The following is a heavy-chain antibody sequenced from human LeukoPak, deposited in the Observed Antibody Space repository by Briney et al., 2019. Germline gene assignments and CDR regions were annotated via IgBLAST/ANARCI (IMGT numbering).Heavy chain of an antibody. CDR2: INPNSGGT. CDR3: ARDRDYVWGSYRSVWFDP. J-gene: IGHJ5*02. D-gene: IGHD3-16*02. Sequence: ASVKVSCKASGYTFTGYYMHWVRQAPGQGLEWMGWINPNSGGTNYAQKFQGRVTMTRDPSISTAYMELSRLRSDDTAVYYCARDRDYVWGSYRSVWFDPWGQGTLVTVSS. CDR1: GYTFTGYY. V-gene: IGHV1-2*02.